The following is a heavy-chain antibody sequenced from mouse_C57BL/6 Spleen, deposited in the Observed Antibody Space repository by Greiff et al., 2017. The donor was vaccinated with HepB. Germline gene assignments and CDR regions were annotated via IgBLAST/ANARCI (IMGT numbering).Heavy chain of an antibody. D-gene: IGHD1-1*01. CDR2: IDPETGGT. CDR3: TYYGSSGFDY. V-gene: IGHV1-15*01. Sequence: VQLQQSGAELVRPGASVTLSCKASGYTFTDYEMHWVKQTPVHGLEWIGAIDPETGGTAYNQKFKGKAILTADKSSSTAYMELRSLTSEDSAVYYCTYYGSSGFDYWGQGTTLTVSS. J-gene: IGHJ2*01. CDR1: GYTFTDYE.